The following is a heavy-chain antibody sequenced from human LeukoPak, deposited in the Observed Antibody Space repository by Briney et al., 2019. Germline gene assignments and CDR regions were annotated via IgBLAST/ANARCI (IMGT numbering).Heavy chain of an antibody. CDR2: ISSSGSTI. V-gene: IGHV3-48*03. D-gene: IGHD5-18*01. CDR1: GFTFSSYE. J-gene: IGHJ4*02. CDR3: AREEAMVYY. Sequence: PGGSLRLSCAASGFTFSSYEMNWVRQAPGKGLEWVSYISSSGSTIYYADSVKGRFTISRDNAKNSLYLQMNSLRAEDTAVYYCAREEAMVYYWGQGTLVTVSS.